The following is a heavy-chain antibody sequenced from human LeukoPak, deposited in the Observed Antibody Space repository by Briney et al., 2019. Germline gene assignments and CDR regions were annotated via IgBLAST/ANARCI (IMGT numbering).Heavy chain of an antibody. CDR1: GFTFSSYA. Sequence: GGSLRLSCAASGFTFSSYAMSWVRQAPGKGLEWVSGISGSGGSTHYADSVKDRFTISRDNSKNILYLQMNSLRAEDTAVFYCAKDRLSAAGNSDYFDCWGQGTLVTVSS. V-gene: IGHV3-23*01. CDR2: ISGSGGST. J-gene: IGHJ4*02. CDR3: AKDRLSAAGNSDYFDC. D-gene: IGHD6-13*01.